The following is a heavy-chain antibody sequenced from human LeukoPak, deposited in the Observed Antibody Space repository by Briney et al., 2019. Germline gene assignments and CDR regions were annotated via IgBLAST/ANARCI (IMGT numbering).Heavy chain of an antibody. D-gene: IGHD6-19*01. CDR3: ASTRRAAVAGRFDS. CDR1: GGSISSSDYY. J-gene: IGHJ4*02. Sequence: SETLSLTCTVPGGSISSSDYYWGWIRQPPGKGLEWIGYIYHSGNTNYSPSLESRVTMSVDESKNQFSLRVHFVSAADTAVYYCASTRRAAVAGRFDSWGQGTLVTVSS. CDR2: IYHSGNT. V-gene: IGHV4-61*05.